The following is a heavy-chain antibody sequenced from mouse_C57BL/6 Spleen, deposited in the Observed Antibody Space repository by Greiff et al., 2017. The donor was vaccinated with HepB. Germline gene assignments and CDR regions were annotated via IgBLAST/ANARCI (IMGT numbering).Heavy chain of an antibody. CDR2: IDPSDSYT. V-gene: IGHV1-50*01. J-gene: IGHJ2*01. Sequence: QVQLQQPGAELVKPGASVKLSCKASGYTFTSYWMQWVKQRPGQGLEWIGEIDPSDSYTNYNQKFKGKATLTVDTSSSTAYMQLSSLTSEDSAVYYCARGPYYYFDYWGQGTTLTVSS. D-gene: IGHD1-1*01. CDR3: ARGPYYYFDY. CDR1: GYTFTSYW.